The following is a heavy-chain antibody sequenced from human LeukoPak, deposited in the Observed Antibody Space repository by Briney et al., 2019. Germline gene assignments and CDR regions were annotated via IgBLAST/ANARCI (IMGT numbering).Heavy chain of an antibody. V-gene: IGHV4-30-2*01. J-gene: IGHJ4*02. Sequence: SQTLSLTCDGSGGSISSGGYTWSWIRQPPGKGLEWIGYIYHSGSTYYNPSLKSRVTISVDRSKNQFSLKLSSVTAADTAVYYCARGSPYYYGSGSYYDSYYFDYWGQGTLVTVSS. D-gene: IGHD3-10*01. CDR1: GGSISSGGYT. CDR3: ARGSPYYYGSGSYYDSYYFDY. CDR2: IYHSGST.